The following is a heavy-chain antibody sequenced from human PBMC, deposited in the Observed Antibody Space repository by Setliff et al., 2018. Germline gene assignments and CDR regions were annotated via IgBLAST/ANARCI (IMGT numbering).Heavy chain of an antibody. CDR2: IFHSGST. CDR1: GDSISSGSYY. V-gene: IGHV4-31*03. D-gene: IGHD3-3*01. CDR3: ARDRITIFGVVIPFDY. J-gene: IGHJ4*02. Sequence: ASETLSLTCTVSGDSISSGSYYWNWIRQHPEKGLEWLGYIFHSGSTHYNSSLKSRITISIDTSKNHFSLELNSVTAADSAVYYCARDRITIFGVVIPFDYWGQGTLVTVSS.